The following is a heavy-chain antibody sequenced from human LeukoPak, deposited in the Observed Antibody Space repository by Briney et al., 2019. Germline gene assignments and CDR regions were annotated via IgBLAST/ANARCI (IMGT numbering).Heavy chain of an antibody. CDR1: GYTFTSYY. Sequence: GASVKVSCKASGYTFTSYYMHWVRQAPGQGLEWMRIINPSGGSTSYAQKFQGRVTMTRDTSTSTVYMELSSLRSEDTAVYYCARGGGYCTNGVCYSRSNWFDPWGQGTLVTVSS. V-gene: IGHV1-46*01. J-gene: IGHJ5*02. D-gene: IGHD2-8*01. CDR3: ARGGGYCTNGVCYSRSNWFDP. CDR2: INPSGGST.